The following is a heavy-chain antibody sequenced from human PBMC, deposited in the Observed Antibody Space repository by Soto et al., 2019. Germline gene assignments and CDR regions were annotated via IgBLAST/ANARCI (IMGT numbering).Heavy chain of an antibody. CDR1: GFTFDTYG. CDR3: ARADCTGAYCYSWPFNYGVDV. D-gene: IGHD2-15*01. J-gene: IGHJ6*02. V-gene: IGHV3-33*01. CDR2: IWYDGSNK. Sequence: GGSMRLSCTTSGFTFDTYGMHWVRQAPGKGLEWVAIIWYDGSNKYYADSVKGRFTISRDNSKNTLYLQMNSLRAEDTAVYYCARADCTGAYCYSWPFNYGVDVWGQGTTVTVSS.